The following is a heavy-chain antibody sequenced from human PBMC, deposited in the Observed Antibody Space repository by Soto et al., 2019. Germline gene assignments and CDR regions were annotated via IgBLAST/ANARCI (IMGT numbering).Heavy chain of an antibody. CDR1: GFTFSDYA. V-gene: IGHV3-30*18. Sequence: VQLVESGGGVVQPGRSLRLSCAAAGFTFSDYAMHWVRQAPGKGLEWVAVVSHDGRNTHYSDSVKGRFTISRDSSKNTVSLEMTSLRAEDTAVYYCAKGGRQWLVTSDFNYWGQGALVTVSS. J-gene: IGHJ4*02. CDR2: VSHDGRNT. CDR3: AKGGRQWLVTSDFNY. D-gene: IGHD6-19*01.